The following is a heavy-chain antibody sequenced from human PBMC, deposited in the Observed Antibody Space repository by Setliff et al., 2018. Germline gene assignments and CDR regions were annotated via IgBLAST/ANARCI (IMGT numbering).Heavy chain of an antibody. Sequence: GESLKISCKGSGYIFTNYWIGWVRQMPGKGLEWMGIIYPGDSDTRYSPSFQGQVTISADKSIGTAYLQWSTLKASDTAMYYCARSTVTQDFDYWGQGTLVTVSS. CDR1: GYIFTNYW. V-gene: IGHV5-51*01. CDR2: IYPGDSDT. CDR3: ARSTVTQDFDY. J-gene: IGHJ4*02. D-gene: IGHD4-17*01.